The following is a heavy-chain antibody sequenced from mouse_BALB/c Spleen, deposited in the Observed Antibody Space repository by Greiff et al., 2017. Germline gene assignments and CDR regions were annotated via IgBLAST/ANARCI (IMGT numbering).Heavy chain of an antibody. D-gene: IGHD2-4*01. CDR2: ISSGGSYT. J-gene: IGHJ2*01. Sequence: EVMLVESGGGLVKPGGSLKLSCAASGFTFSSYTMSWVRQTPEKRLEWVATISSGGSYTYYPDSVKGRFTISRDNAKNTLYLQMSSLKSEDTAMYYCTRDRDYDYGFDYWGQGTTLTVSS. V-gene: IGHV5-6-4*01. CDR3: TRDRDYDYGFDY. CDR1: GFTFSSYT.